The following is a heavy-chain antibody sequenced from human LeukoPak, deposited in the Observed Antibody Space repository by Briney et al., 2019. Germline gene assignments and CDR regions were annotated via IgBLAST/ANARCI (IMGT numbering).Heavy chain of an antibody. CDR2: VYHSGST. Sequence: SETLSLTCAVSDYSISSHNYWGWIRQPPGKGLEWIGSVYHSGSTHYSPSLKSRVTISVDTSKNQFSLKLSSVTAADTAVYYCARNDSSGYFDYWGQGTLVIVSS. V-gene: IGHV4-38-2*01. D-gene: IGHD3-22*01. CDR3: ARNDSSGYFDY. J-gene: IGHJ4*02. CDR1: DYSISSHNY.